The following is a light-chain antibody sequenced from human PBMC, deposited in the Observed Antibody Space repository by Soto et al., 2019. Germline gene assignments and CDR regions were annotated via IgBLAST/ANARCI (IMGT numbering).Light chain of an antibody. V-gene: IGKV3-20*01. CDR2: GAS. CDR1: QSVSSSY. CDR3: QHYSSSPPEFT. Sequence: EIVLTQSTGTLSLSPGERATLSCRASQSVSSSYLAWYQQRPGQAPRLLIFGASYRATGIPDRFSGSGSGTDFTLTISRLEPEDFAVYYCQHYSSSPPEFTFGPGTKVYSK. J-gene: IGKJ3*01.